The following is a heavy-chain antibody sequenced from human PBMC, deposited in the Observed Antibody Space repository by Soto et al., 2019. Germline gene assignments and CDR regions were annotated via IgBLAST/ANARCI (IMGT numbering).Heavy chain of an antibody. Sequence: GGSLRLSCAASGFTFSNYGMHWVRQAPGKGLEWVALLSYDDRSKYYADSVKGRFTISRDNSKNTLYLEMNSLRADDTAVYYCAKQRVRHCISNSCYGQGLDPWGEGT. CDR1: GFTFSNYG. V-gene: IGHV3-30*18. CDR2: LSYDDRSK. CDR3: AKQRVRHCISNSCYGQGLDP. D-gene: IGHD2-2*01. J-gene: IGHJ5*02.